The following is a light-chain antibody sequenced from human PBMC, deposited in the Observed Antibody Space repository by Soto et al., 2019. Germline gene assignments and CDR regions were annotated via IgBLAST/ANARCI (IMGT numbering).Light chain of an antibody. CDR2: DVS. CDR1: SSDVGGYDY. CDR3: SSYTSSTTVL. J-gene: IGLJ2*01. V-gene: IGLV2-14*03. Sequence: QSALTQAASVSASPGQSIAISCTGTSSDVGGYDYVSWYQQHPGKAPKLMIYDVSERPSGVSDRFSGSKSGNTASLTISGLHAEDEAHYYCSSYTSSTTVLFGGGTKLTVL.